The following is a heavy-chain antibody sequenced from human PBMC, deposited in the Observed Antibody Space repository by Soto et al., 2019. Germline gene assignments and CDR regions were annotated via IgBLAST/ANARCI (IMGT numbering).Heavy chain of an antibody. CDR1: GYTFTGYY. CDR3: ARGDGVYSYGYYFDY. CDR2: INPNSGGT. Sequence: ASVKVSCKDSGYTFTGYYMHWVRQAPGQGLEWMGWINPNSGGTNYAQKFQGRVTMTRDTSISTAYMELSRLRPDDTAVYYCARGDGVYSYGYYFDYWGQGTLVTVSS. J-gene: IGHJ4*02. D-gene: IGHD5-18*01. V-gene: IGHV1-2*02.